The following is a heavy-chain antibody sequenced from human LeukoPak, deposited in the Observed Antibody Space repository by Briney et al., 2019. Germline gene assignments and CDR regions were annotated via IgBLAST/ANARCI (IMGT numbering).Heavy chain of an antibody. CDR3: ARVDSSGYYHLFMDV. J-gene: IGHJ6*03. CDR1: GFTFSSYG. D-gene: IGHD3-22*01. Sequence: SLRLSCAASGFTFSSYGMHWVRQAPGKGLEWVAVISYDGSNKYYADSVKGRFTISRDNAKNSLYLQMNSLRAEDTAVYYCARVDSSGYYHLFMDVWGKGTTVTISS. CDR2: ISYDGSNK. V-gene: IGHV3-30*03.